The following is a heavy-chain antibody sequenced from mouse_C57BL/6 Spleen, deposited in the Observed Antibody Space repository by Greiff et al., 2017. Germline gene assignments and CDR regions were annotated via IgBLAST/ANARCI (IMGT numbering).Heavy chain of an antibody. CDR2: ISNGGGST. J-gene: IGHJ2*01. D-gene: IGHD2-2*01. V-gene: IGHV5-12*01. Sequence: EVQLVESGGGLVQPGGSLKLSCAASGFTFSDYYMYWVRQTPEKRLEWVAYISNGGGSTYYPDTVKGRFTISRDNAKNTLYLQMSRLKSEDTAMYYCARHGYGYDAYCDYWGQGTTLTVSS. CDR1: GFTFSDYY. CDR3: ARHGYGYDAYCDY.